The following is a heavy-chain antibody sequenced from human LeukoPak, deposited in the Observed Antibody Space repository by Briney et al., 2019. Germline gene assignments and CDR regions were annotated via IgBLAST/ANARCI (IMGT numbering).Heavy chain of an antibody. CDR2: VHYSGHT. D-gene: IGHD3-10*01. J-gene: IGHJ4*02. Sequence: KPSETLSLTCSVAGGAIRSDWWAWIRQSPGRGPERIAYVHYSGHTSYNPSLKSRVTISIDVSKNHFSLKLSSVTAEDTAVYYCAGYGSGSYYKAFDYWGQGTLVTVSS. CDR3: AGYGSGSYYKAFDY. V-gene: IGHV4-59*01. CDR1: GGAIRSDW.